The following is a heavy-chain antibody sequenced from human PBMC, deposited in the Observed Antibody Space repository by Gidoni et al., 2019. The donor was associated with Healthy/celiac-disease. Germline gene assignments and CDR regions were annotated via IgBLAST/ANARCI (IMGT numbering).Heavy chain of an antibody. J-gene: IGHJ4*02. CDR3: ARGGSSSWFRRGQPFDY. D-gene: IGHD6-13*01. Sequence: QVQLQQWGAGLLKPSETLSLTCAVYGGSFSGYSWSWIRQPPGKGLEWIGEINHSGSTNYNPSLKSRVTISVDTSKNQFSLKLSSVTAADTAVYYCARGGSSSWFRRGQPFDYWGQGTLVTVSS. CDR2: INHSGST. CDR1: GGSFSGYS. V-gene: IGHV4-34*01.